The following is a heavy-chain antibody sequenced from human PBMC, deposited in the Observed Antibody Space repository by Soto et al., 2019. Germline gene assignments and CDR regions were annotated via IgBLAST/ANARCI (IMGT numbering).Heavy chain of an antibody. CDR2: INPILSMS. CDR3: ASSYGSGYRAFDY. D-gene: IGHD3-10*01. J-gene: IGHJ4*02. Sequence: QVQLVQSGAEVKKPGSSVRVSCKASGDTFSFYSINWVRQAPGLGLEWMGRINPILSMSNYAQRFQGRVTVTADKSTSTAYMELSSLRSEDTAMYYCASSYGSGYRAFDYCGQGALVTVS. V-gene: IGHV1-69*02. CDR1: GDTFSFYS.